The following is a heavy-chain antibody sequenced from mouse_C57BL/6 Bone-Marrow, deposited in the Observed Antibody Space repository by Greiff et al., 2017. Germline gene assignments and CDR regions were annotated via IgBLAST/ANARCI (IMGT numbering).Heavy chain of an antibody. CDR2: IYPRDGST. CDR1: GYTFTSYD. CDR3: ARVEFAGSSGDWYFDV. Sequence: QVQLQQSGPELVKPGASVKLSCKASGYTFTSYDINWVKQRPGQGLEWIGWIYPRDGSTKYNEKFKGKATLTVDTSSSTACMELHSLTSEDSAVYFCARVEFAGSSGDWYFDVWGTGTTVTVSS. J-gene: IGHJ1*03. D-gene: IGHD1-1*01. V-gene: IGHV1-85*01.